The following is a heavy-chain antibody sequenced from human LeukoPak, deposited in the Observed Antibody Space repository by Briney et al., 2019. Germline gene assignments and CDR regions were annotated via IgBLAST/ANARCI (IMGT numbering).Heavy chain of an antibody. CDR1: GLIFSTHA. J-gene: IGHJ4*02. CDR3: AKVETAAAATLRGFDY. CDR2: ISDSGGST. D-gene: IGHD6-13*01. Sequence: GGSLRLSCVASGLIFSTHAMSWVRLAPGRGLEWVSTISDSGGSTYYTESVKGRFTISRDNSKNTLYLQMNSLRAEDTAVYYCAKVETAAAATLRGFDYWGQGTLVTVSS. V-gene: IGHV3-23*01.